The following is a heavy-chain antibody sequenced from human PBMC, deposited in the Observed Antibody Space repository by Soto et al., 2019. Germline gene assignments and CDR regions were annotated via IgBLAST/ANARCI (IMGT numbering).Heavy chain of an antibody. Sequence: GGSLRLSCAASGFTFSSYAMHWVRQAPGKGLEWVAVISYDGSNKYYADSVKGRFTISRDNSKNTLYLEMNSLRPEDTAVYYCASWLQWEHGFDIWGLGTMVTVSS. CDR2: ISYDGSNK. J-gene: IGHJ3*02. D-gene: IGHD2-2*01. V-gene: IGHV3-30*14. CDR3: ASWLQWEHGFDI. CDR1: GFTFSSYA.